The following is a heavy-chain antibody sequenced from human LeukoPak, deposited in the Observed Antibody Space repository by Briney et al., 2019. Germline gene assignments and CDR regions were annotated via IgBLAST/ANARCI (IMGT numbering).Heavy chain of an antibody. CDR3: ARRFGCSIDY. J-gene: IGHJ4*02. CDR1: GFAFSSYS. Sequence: PGGSLRLSCAASGFAFSSYSMNWVRQAPGKGLEWVSFISSSSGTLYYADSVKGRFTISRDDAKNTLYLQMNSLRAEDTAVYYCARRFGCSIDYWGQGTLVTASS. D-gene: IGHD2-15*01. CDR2: ISSSSGTL. V-gene: IGHV3-48*04.